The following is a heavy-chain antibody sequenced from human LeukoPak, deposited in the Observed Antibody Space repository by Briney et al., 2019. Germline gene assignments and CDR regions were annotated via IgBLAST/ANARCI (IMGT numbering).Heavy chain of an antibody. Sequence: KPSETLSLTCAVYAGSFSGYYWSWVRQPPGKGLEWVGEINHNGSTNYNPSLKRRVTITVEKSKKQFSLKRSSVTAADTAVYYCARAAGCGGDCYYFDYWGQGTLVTVSS. D-gene: IGHD2-21*02. J-gene: IGHJ4*02. CDR2: INHNGST. V-gene: IGHV4-34*01. CDR1: AGSFSGYY. CDR3: ARAAGCGGDCYYFDY.